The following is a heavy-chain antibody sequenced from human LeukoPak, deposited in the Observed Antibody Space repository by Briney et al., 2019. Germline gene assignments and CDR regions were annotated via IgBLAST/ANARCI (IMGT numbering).Heavy chain of an antibody. D-gene: IGHD2/OR15-2a*01. Sequence: GGSLRLSCAASGNYWMHWVRQAPGKGLVWVSHINSDGSWTSYADSVKGRFTISKDDAKNTVYRQMNSLRAEDTAVYYCVSFYETYWGRGTLATVSS. CDR3: VSFYETY. V-gene: IGHV3-74*01. CDR1: GNYW. J-gene: IGHJ4*02. CDR2: INSDGSWT.